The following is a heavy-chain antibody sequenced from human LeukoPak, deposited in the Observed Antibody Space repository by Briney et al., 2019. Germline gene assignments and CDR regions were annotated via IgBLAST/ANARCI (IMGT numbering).Heavy chain of an antibody. CDR2: ISSNGGST. D-gene: IGHD3-10*01. CDR1: GFTFSSYA. V-gene: IGHV3-64*01. Sequence: PGGSLRLSCAASGFTFSSYAMHWVRQAPGKGLEYVSAISSNGGSTYYANSVKGRFTISRDNSKNTLYLQMNSLRAEDTAVYYCAKGVWFGDQPASDYWGQGTLVTVSS. CDR3: AKGVWFGDQPASDY. J-gene: IGHJ4*02.